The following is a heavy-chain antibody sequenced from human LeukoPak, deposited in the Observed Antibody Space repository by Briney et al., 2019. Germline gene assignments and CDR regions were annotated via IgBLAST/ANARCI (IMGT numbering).Heavy chain of an antibody. CDR1: GFTFSSYA. V-gene: IGHV3-23*01. CDR3: AKDMGIHLRRGIDY. Sequence: GGSLRLSCAASGFTFSSYAMTWVRQAPGKGLEWVSGISGGGGSTYYEDFVKGRFTISTDNSKNTLYLQMNSLRAEDTAVYYCAKDMGIHLRRGIDYWGQGTLVTVSS. J-gene: IGHJ4*02. CDR2: ISGGGGST. D-gene: IGHD5-18*01.